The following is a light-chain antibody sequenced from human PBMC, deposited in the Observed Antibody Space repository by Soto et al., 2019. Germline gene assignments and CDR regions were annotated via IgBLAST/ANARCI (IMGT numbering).Light chain of an antibody. CDR2: EIN. CDR3: SSFAGSNDFPEV. Sequence: QSVLTQPPSASGSPGQSVTISCTGTSSDVGAYDYVSWYQQHPGKAPKLMIYEINKRPSGVPDCFSGSKFGNTASLTVSGLQAEYDADYYCSSFAGSNDFPEVFGTGTKLTVL. CDR1: SSDVGAYDY. J-gene: IGLJ1*01. V-gene: IGLV2-8*01.